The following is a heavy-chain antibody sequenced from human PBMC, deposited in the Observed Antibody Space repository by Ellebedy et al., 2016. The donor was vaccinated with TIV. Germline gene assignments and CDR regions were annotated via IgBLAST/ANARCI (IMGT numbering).Heavy chain of an antibody. CDR1: GFSVTNNY. V-gene: IGHV3-53*01. Sequence: GGSLRLSCAASGFSVTNNYMSWVRQAPGQGLEWVSRIYDAGTTNYADSVKGRFTIARDTSNNTVHLEMNNLRAENTAIYYCAKVDILRWYYFDSWGQGTLATVSS. D-gene: IGHD3-9*01. CDR3: AKVDILRWYYFDS. CDR2: IYDAGTT. J-gene: IGHJ4*02.